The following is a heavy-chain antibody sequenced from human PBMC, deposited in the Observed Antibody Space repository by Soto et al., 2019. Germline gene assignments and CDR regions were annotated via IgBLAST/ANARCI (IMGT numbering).Heavy chain of an antibody. CDR1: GFTFSSYG. Sequence: QVQLVESGGGVVQPGRSLRLSCAASGFTFSSYGMHWVRQAPGKGLEWVAVIWYDGSNKYYADSVKGRFTISSDNSKNRLYLQMNSLRAEDTAVHYWAREGGSLLWFGELSHFDYWGQGTLVTVSS. J-gene: IGHJ4*02. CDR2: IWYDGSNK. D-gene: IGHD3-10*01. V-gene: IGHV3-33*01. CDR3: AREGGSLLWFGELSHFDY.